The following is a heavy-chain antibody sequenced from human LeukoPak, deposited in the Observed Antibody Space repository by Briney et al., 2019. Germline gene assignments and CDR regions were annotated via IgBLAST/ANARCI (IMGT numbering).Heavy chain of an antibody. Sequence: PGGSLRLSCAASGFTFDDYGMSWVRQAPGKGLEWVSGISYGSDTIGYVDSVKGRFTISRDNAKNSLYLQMNSLRTDDTALYYCAKDRGGSSQLGDAFDVWGQGTMVSVSS. CDR3: AKDRGGSSQLGDAFDV. CDR2: ISYGSDTI. D-gene: IGHD2-15*01. J-gene: IGHJ3*01. CDR1: GFTFDDYG. V-gene: IGHV3-9*01.